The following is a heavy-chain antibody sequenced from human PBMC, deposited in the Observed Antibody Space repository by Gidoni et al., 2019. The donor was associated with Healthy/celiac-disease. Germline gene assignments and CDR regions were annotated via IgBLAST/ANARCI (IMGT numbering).Heavy chain of an antibody. CDR1: GFTFSSSW. CDR3: AREDIVVVPAATAVDYYYYYYGMDV. Sequence: EVQLVVSGGGLVQPGGSLRLSCAASGFTFSSSWMNLVRQAPGKGLVWVSRINSDGSSTSYADSLKGRFTISRDNAKNKRYLQSNSLRAEDTAVYYCAREDIVVVPAATAVDYYYYYYGMDVWGQGTTVTVSS. J-gene: IGHJ6*02. CDR2: INSDGSST. V-gene: IGHV3-74*01. D-gene: IGHD2-2*01.